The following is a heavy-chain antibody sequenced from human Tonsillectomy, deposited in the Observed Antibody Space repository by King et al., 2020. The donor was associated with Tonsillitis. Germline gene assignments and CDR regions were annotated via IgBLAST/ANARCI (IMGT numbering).Heavy chain of an antibody. CDR1: GFSISDNY. CDR3: AGVNCSVGSCSFDL. D-gene: IGHD2-15*01. Sequence: VQLVESGGGVVRPGGSLRLSCAVSGFSISDNYMAWVRQFPGKGLDWVSVVYSGGTTYYADSVKGRFTVSKDNSKNMVFLQMNSLRVEDTALYFCAGVNCSVGSCSFDLWGQGTLVTVSS. CDR2: VYSGGTT. V-gene: IGHV3-66*01. J-gene: IGHJ5*02.